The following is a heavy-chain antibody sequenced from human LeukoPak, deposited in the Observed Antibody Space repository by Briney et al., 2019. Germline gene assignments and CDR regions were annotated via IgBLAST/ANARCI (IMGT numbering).Heavy chain of an antibody. CDR1: GFTFSSYG. Sequence: PGGSLRLSCAASGFTFSSYGMHWVRQAPGKGLEWVAVISYDGSNKYYADSVKGRFTISRDNSKNTLYLQMNSLRAEDTAVYYCAKDLAGRSSQHWGQGTLVTVSS. J-gene: IGHJ1*01. V-gene: IGHV3-30*18. CDR2: ISYDGSNK. CDR3: AKDLAGRSSQH. D-gene: IGHD6-19*01.